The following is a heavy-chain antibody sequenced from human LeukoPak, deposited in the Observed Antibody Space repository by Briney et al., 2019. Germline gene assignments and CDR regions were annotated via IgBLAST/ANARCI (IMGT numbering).Heavy chain of an antibody. Sequence: GGSLRLSFAASGFTFSSYSMNWVRQAPGKGLEWVSSISSSSSYIYYADSVKGRFTISRDNAKNSLYLQMNSLRAEDTAVYYCARDRNHHYDFWSGYYRPDAFDIWGQGTMVTVSS. CDR1: GFTFSSYS. V-gene: IGHV3-21*01. D-gene: IGHD3-3*01. CDR3: ARDRNHHYDFWSGYYRPDAFDI. CDR2: ISSSSSYI. J-gene: IGHJ3*02.